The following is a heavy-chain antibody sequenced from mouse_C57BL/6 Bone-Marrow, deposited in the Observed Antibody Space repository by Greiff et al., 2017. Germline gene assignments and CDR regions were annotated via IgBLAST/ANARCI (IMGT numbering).Heavy chain of an antibody. Sequence: VQLQQSGAELVRPGASVKLSCTASGFNIKDAYMHWVKQRPEQGLEWIGWIDPENGDTEYASKFQGKATITADTSSNTAYLQLSSLTSEDTAVYYCTPYDSSYKDYWGQGTTLTVSS. D-gene: IGHD1-1*01. V-gene: IGHV14-4*01. J-gene: IGHJ2*01. CDR1: GFNIKDAY. CDR3: TPYDSSYKDY. CDR2: IDPENGDT.